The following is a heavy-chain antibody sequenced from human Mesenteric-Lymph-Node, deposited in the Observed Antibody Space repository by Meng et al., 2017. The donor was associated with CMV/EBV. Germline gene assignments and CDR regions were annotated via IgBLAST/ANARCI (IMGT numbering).Heavy chain of an antibody. CDR2: ISWNSGSI. CDR1: GFTFDDYA. D-gene: IGHD3-3*01. CDR3: ARGEKVFWSGYYSY. J-gene: IGHJ4*02. Sequence: SLKISCAASGFTFDDYAMHWVRQAPGKGLEWVSGISWNSGSIGYADSVKGRFTISRDNAKNSLYLQMNSLRAEDTAVYYCARGEKVFWSGYYSYWGQGTLVTVSS. V-gene: IGHV3-9*01.